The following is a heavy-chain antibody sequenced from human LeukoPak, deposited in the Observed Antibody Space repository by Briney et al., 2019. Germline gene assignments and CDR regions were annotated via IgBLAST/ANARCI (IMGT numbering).Heavy chain of an antibody. CDR2: ISVGGGGT. CDR1: GFTFRSYA. D-gene: IGHD6-13*01. V-gene: IGHV3-23*01. CDR3: AGSSSWYYFKY. J-gene: IGHJ4*02. Sequence: GGSLRLSCAASGFTFRSYAMSWVRQAPGKGLEWVSVISVGGGGTTYADSVKGRFTISRDNSKNTLYLQMNSLRAEDTAVYYCAGSSSWYYFKYWGQGTLVTVSS.